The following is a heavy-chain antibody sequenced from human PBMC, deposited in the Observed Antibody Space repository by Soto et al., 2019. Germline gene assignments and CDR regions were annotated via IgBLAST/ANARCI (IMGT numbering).Heavy chain of an antibody. V-gene: IGHV3-15*01. CDR1: GFAFSNAW. Sequence: EVQLVESGGGLVKPGGSLRLSCAASGFAFSNAWMSWVRQAPGKGLEWVGRIKSKTDGGTTDYAAPVKGRFTISRDDSKNTLYLQMNSLKTEDTAVYYCTTDRRPDAFDIWGQGTMVTVSS. CDR3: TTDRRPDAFDI. CDR2: IKSKTDGGTT. J-gene: IGHJ3*02. D-gene: IGHD6-6*01.